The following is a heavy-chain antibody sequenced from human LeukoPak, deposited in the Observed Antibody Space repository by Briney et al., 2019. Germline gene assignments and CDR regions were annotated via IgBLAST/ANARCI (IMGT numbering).Heavy chain of an antibody. V-gene: IGHV3-9*01. Sequence: GRSLRLSCAASGYTFDDYAMHWVRQAPGKGLEWVSGISWNSGSIGYADSVKGRFTISRDNAKNSLYLQMNSLRAEDTALYYCAKDMANRGIIVVPVAMNYWGQGTLVTVAS. D-gene: IGHD2-2*01. CDR1: GYTFDDYA. CDR2: ISWNSGSI. CDR3: AKDMANRGIIVVPVAMNY. J-gene: IGHJ4*02.